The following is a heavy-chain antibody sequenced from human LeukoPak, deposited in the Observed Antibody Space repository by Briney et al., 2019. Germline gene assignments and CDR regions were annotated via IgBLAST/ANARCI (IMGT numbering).Heavy chain of an antibody. J-gene: IGHJ6*03. D-gene: IGHD4-17*01. CDR3: ARDPPVTRDHYYYYMDV. CDR1: GYTFTGYY. Sequence: VASVKVSCKASGYTFTGYYMHWVRQAPGQGLEWMGWINPNSGGTNYAQKFQGRVTMTGDTSISTAYMELSRLRSDDTAVYYCARDPPVTRDHYYYYMDVWGKGTTVTVSS. V-gene: IGHV1-2*02. CDR2: INPNSGGT.